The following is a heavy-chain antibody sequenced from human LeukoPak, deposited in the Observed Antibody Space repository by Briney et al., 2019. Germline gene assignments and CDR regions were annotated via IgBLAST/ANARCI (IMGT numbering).Heavy chain of an antibody. Sequence: PSETLSLTCTVSGGSISSYYWSWIRQPPGKGLEWIGYIYYSGSTNYNPSLKSRVTISVDTSKNQFSLKLSSAIAADTAVYYCARRAVAHDYWGQGTLVTVSS. D-gene: IGHD6-19*01. V-gene: IGHV4-59*08. CDR1: GGSISSYY. CDR3: ARRAVAHDY. CDR2: IYYSGST. J-gene: IGHJ4*02.